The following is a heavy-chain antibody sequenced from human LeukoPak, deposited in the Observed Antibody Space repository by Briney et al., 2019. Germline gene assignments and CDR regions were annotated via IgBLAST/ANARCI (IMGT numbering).Heavy chain of an antibody. J-gene: IGHJ4*02. V-gene: IGHV3-74*01. CDR3: VRLNTVTPFDN. D-gene: IGHD4-17*01. Sequence: GGSLRLSCAGSGYPFSSYWMHWVRQVPGKGLVWVSRINEGGSSTSYAESVRGRFTISRDNAKNTLYLQMNSLRAEDTAVYYCVRLNTVTPFDNWGQGTLVTVSS. CDR2: INEGGSST. CDR1: GYPFSSYW.